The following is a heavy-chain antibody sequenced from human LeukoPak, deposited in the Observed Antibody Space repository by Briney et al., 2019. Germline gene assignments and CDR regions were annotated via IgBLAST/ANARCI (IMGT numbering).Heavy chain of an antibody. CDR2: ISAYNGNT. V-gene: IGHV1-18*01. Sequence: GASVKVSCKASGYTFTSYGISWVRQAPGQGLEWMGWISAYNGNTNYAQELQGRVTMTTDTSTSTAYMELRSLRSDDTAVYYCARVSATMVRGVIITPSSNWFDPWGQGTLVTVSS. J-gene: IGHJ5*02. CDR1: GYTFTSYG. CDR3: ARVSATMVRGVIITPSSNWFDP. D-gene: IGHD3-10*01.